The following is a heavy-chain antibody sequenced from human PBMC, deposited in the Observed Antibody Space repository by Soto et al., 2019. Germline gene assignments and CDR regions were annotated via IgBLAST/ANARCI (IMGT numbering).Heavy chain of an antibody. CDR3: AKDIVKYTYGACDY. V-gene: IGHV4-39*02. CDR1: GGSISGSPYH. CDR2: IGDDGRV. J-gene: IGHJ4*02. Sequence: SETLSLTCTASGGSISGSPYHWGWIRQPPGKGLEWIGSIGDDGRVYYNPSLTGRATLFVDTSKNRFSLNSLRVEDTAVYYCAKDIVKYTYGACDYWGQGALVTVSS. D-gene: IGHD5-18*01.